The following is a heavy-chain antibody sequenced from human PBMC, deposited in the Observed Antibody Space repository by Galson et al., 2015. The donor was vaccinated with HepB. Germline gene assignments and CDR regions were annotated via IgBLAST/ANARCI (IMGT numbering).Heavy chain of an antibody. CDR2: ISWNSGRI. D-gene: IGHD6-19*01. V-gene: IGHV3-9*01. CDR1: GFTFDDNA. J-gene: IGHJ4*02. CDR3: AKVVGGWYLIGGYFDY. Sequence: SLRLSCAASGFTFDDNAMHWVRQAPGKGLEWVSGISWNSGRIVYADSVKGRFTISRDNAKNSLYLQMNSLKVEDTALYYCAKVVGGWYLIGGYFDYWGQGILVTVSS.